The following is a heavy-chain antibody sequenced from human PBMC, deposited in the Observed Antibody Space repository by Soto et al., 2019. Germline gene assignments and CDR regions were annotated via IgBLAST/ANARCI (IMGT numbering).Heavy chain of an antibody. D-gene: IGHD6-13*01. Sequence: KTSETLSLTCGVSGGSFSRGYWWTWVRQPPGKGLEWIGEIYDSGTTNYSPSLNSRVTISVDKSKNQFSLRLRSVSAADTALYYCARGGGLNTRWYEGGFDSWGQGTPVTVSS. CDR1: GGSFSRGYW. CDR2: IYDSGTT. V-gene: IGHV4-4*02. J-gene: IGHJ4*02. CDR3: ARGGGLNTRWYEGGFDS.